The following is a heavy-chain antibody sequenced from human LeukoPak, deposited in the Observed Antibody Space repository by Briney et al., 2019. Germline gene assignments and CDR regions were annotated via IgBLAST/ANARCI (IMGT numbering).Heavy chain of an antibody. J-gene: IGHJ4*02. V-gene: IGHV3-30*02. Sequence: GGSLRLSCVASGFTFSSYGMDWGRQAPGKGLEWVAYIRYDGDKKHYSDSVKGRFTISRDNSKNTLYLQMNSLRAEDPAVYYCAKDLRAMVIDYWGQGTLVTVSS. CDR2: IRYDGDKK. D-gene: IGHD5-18*01. CDR3: AKDLRAMVIDY. CDR1: GFTFSSYG.